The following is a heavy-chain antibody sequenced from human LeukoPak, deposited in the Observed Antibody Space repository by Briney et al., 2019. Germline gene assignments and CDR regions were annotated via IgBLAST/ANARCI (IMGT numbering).Heavy chain of an antibody. D-gene: IGHD6-19*01. CDR2: IIPIFGTA. CDR3: ARASSGWYDAFDI. J-gene: IGHJ3*02. V-gene: IGHV1-69*06. CDR1: GGTFSSYA. Sequence: SVKVSCKASGGTFSSYAISWVRQAPGQGLEWMGGIIPIFGTANYAQKFQGRVAITADKSTSTAYMELSSLRSEDTAVYYCARASSGWYDAFDIWGQGTMVTVSS.